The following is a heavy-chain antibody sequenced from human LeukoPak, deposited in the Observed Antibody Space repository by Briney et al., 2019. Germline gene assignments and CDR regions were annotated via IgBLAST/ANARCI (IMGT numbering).Heavy chain of an antibody. CDR2: INPNSGGT. V-gene: IGHV1-2*02. Sequence: ASVKVSCKASGYTFTGYYMHWVRQAPGQGLEWMGWINPNSGGTDYAQKFQGRVTMTRDTSTSTAYMELSRLRSDDTAVYHCARGHGSYYYYMDVWGKGTTVTVSS. D-gene: IGHD3-10*01. CDR3: ARGHGSYYYYMDV. CDR1: GYTFTGYY. J-gene: IGHJ6*03.